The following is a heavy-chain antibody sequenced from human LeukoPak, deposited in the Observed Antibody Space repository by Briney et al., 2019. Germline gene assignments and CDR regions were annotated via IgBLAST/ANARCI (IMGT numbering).Heavy chain of an antibody. V-gene: IGHV3-11*01. D-gene: IGHD2-2*01. CDR1: GFTFSDYY. Sequence: GGSLRLSCAASGFTFSDYYMSWIRQAPGKGLEWVSYISSSGSTIYYADSVKGRFIISRDNAKNSLYLQMNSLRAEDTAVYYCARDCTSTVCHDYWGQGTLVTVSS. CDR3: ARDCTSTVCHDY. CDR2: ISSSGSTI. J-gene: IGHJ4*02.